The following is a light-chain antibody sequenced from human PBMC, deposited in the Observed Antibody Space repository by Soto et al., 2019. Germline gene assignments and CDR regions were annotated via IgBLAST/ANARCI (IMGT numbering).Light chain of an antibody. J-gene: IGKJ5*01. V-gene: IGKV3-20*01. CDR2: GAS. CDR3: QHYVTSSIT. Sequence: TQSPSTLSGSVGDRVTITCRASQSVSSTSLAWYQQKPGQTPRLLIYGASSRATGTPDRISGGGSGTHFTLTISRLEPEDFAVYYCQHYVTSSITFGQGTRLEI. CDR1: QSVSSTS.